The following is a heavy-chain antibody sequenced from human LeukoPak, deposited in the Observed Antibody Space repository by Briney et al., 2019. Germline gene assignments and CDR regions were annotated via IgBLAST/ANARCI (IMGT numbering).Heavy chain of an antibody. Sequence: PSETLSLTCTVSGGSISSYYWSWIRQPPGKGLEWIGYIYYSGSTNYNPSLKSRVTISVDTSKNQFSLKLSSVTAADTAVYYCAREGGAAAGTGFDYWGQGTLVTVSS. D-gene: IGHD6-13*01. CDR3: AREGGAAAGTGFDY. J-gene: IGHJ4*02. V-gene: IGHV4-59*08. CDR2: IYYSGST. CDR1: GGSISSYY.